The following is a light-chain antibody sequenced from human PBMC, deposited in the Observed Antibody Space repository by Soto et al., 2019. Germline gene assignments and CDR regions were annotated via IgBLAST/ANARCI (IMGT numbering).Light chain of an antibody. V-gene: IGKV3-20*01. CDR2: GAS. CDR3: QQYGSSPWT. J-gene: IGKJ1*01. CDR1: QSVSSSY. Sequence: EIVLTQSPGTLSLPPGERATLSCRASQSVSSSYLGWYQQKPGQAPRLLIYGASSRATGIPGRFSGSGSGTDFTLTISRLEPEDFAVYYCQQYGSSPWTFGQGTKVDIK.